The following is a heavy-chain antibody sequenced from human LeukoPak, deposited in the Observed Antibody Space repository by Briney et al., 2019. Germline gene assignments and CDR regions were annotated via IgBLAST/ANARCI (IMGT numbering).Heavy chain of an antibody. Sequence: ASVKVSCKASGYTFTSYDINWVRQATGQGLEWMGWMNPNSGNTGYAQKFQGRVTMTRNTSISTAYMELSSLRSEDTAVYYCARVYDSIGYMDVWGKGTTVTVSS. CDR1: GYTFTSYD. D-gene: IGHD3-16*01. CDR3: ARVYDSIGYMDV. V-gene: IGHV1-8*01. CDR2: MNPNSGNT. J-gene: IGHJ6*03.